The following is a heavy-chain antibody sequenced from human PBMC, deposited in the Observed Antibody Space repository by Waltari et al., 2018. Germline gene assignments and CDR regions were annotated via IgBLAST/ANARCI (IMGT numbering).Heavy chain of an antibody. D-gene: IGHD6-13*01. CDR2: IVPILGIA. J-gene: IGHJ5*02. Sequence: QVQLVQSGAEVKKPGSSVKVSCKASGGTFSSYAISWVRQAPGQGLEWMGRIVPILGIANYAQKFQGRVTITADKSTSTAYMELSSLRSEDTAVYYCASGHSSSWNIRNWFDPWGQGTLVTVSS. CDR1: GGTFSSYA. CDR3: ASGHSSSWNIRNWFDP. V-gene: IGHV1-69*04.